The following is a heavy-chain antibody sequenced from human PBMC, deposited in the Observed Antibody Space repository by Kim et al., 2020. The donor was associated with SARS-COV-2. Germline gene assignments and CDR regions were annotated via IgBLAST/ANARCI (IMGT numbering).Heavy chain of an antibody. V-gene: IGHV3-23*01. J-gene: IGHJ5*02. D-gene: IGHD1-26*01. Sequence: YYTDSVKGRLTISRDNSNSTLYLQMHSLRAEDTATYFCAREGSTSYNWFDPWGQGTLVTVSS. CDR3: AREGSTSYNWFDP.